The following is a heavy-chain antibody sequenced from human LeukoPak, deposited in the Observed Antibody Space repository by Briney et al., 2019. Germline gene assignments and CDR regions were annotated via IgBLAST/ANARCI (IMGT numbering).Heavy chain of an antibody. J-gene: IGHJ4*02. CDR2: IYHSGST. D-gene: IGHD2-2*03. V-gene: IGHV4-30-2*01. Sequence: SETLSLTCTVSGGSISSGGYYWSWIRQPPGKGLEWIGYIYHSGSTYYNPSLKSRVTISVDRSKNQFSLKLSSVTAADTAVYYCARGSRGGYCSSTSCSYFDYWGQGTLVTVSS. CDR3: ARGSRGGYCSSTSCSYFDY. CDR1: GGSISSGGYY.